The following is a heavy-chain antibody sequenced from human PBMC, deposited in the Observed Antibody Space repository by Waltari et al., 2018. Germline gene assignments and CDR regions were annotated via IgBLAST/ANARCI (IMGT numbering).Heavy chain of an antibody. V-gene: IGHV4-38-2*01. CDR2: IYHRGSN. Sequence: QVQLQESGPGLVKPSETLSLTCAVSGYSISSGYYWGWIRQPPGKGLEWIGSIYHRGSNYYNPSLKSRVTIAVDTSKNQFSLKLSSVTAADTAVYYCARRDYMDVWGKGTTVTVSS. J-gene: IGHJ6*03. CDR1: GYSISSGYY. CDR3: ARRDYMDV.